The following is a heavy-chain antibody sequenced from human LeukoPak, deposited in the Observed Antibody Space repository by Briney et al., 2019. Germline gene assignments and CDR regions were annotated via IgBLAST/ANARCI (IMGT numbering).Heavy chain of an antibody. CDR1: GGTFSSYA. CDR3: ARRYSSGWWGM. D-gene: IGHD6-19*01. V-gene: IGHV1-69*05. CDR2: IIPIIGTA. J-gene: IGHJ4*02. Sequence: ASVKVSCKASGGTFSSYAISWVRQAPGQGLEWMGGIIPIIGTANYAQKFQGRVTITTDESTSAVCMELSSLRSEDTAVYYCARRYSSGWWGMWGQGTLVTVSS.